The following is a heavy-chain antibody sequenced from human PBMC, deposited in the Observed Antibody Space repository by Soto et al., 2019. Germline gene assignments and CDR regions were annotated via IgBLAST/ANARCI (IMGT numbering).Heavy chain of an antibody. J-gene: IGHJ3*02. Sequence: GGSLRLSCAASGFTFSSYWMHWVRQAPGRGLVWVSRINGDGSGTTYADSVKGRFTISRDNAKNTLYLQMSSLRAEDTAVYYCARRLTHAFDIWGQGTMVTVSS. CDR1: GFTFSSYW. CDR3: ARRLTHAFDI. V-gene: IGHV3-74*01. D-gene: IGHD2-21*02. CDR2: INGDGSGT.